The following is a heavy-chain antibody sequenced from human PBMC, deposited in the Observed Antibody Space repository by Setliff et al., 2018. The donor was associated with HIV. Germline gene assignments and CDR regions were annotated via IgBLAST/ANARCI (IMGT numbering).Heavy chain of an antibody. CDR2: IYYSGST. V-gene: IGHV4-39*01. CDR3: ASSRRLRRGVFDY. D-gene: IGHD5-12*01. CDR1: GGSISSSSHY. J-gene: IGHJ4*02. Sequence: SETLSLTCTVSGGSISSSSHYWGWIRQPPGKGLEWIGSIYYSGSTYYNPSLKSRVTISVDTSKNQFSLKLSSVTAADTAVYYCASSRRLRRGVFDYWGQGTLVTVSS.